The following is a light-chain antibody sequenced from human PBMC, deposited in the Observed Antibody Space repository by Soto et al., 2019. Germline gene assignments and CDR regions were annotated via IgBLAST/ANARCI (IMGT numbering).Light chain of an antibody. J-gene: IGKJ4*01. CDR3: QQYGSSPLT. CDR1: QSVTRSY. V-gene: IGKV3-20*01. CDR2: GAS. Sequence: EIVLTQSPGTLSLSPGERATLSCRASQSVTRSYLAWYQQKPGQAPRLLVSGASTRATGIPDRFSGSGSGTDFTLTISRLEPEDSAVYYCQQYGSSPLTFGGGTKVEIK.